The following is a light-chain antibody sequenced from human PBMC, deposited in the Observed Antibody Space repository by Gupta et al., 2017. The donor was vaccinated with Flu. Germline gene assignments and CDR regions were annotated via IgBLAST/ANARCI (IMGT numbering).Light chain of an antibody. CDR1: SLRSYY. CDR3: NSRDSSGNHLGVV. CDR2: GKN. V-gene: IGLV3-19*01. Sequence: SSELTQVPAVSVALGQTVRITCQGYSLRSYYASWYQQKPGQAPVLVIYGKNNRPSGIPDRFSGSSSGNTASLTITGAQAEDEADYYCNSRDSSGNHLGVVFGGGTKLNVL. J-gene: IGLJ2*01.